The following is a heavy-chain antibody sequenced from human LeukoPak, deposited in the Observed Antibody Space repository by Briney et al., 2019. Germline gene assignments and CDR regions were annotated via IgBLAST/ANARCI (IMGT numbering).Heavy chain of an antibody. CDR2: INHSGST. V-gene: IGHV4-34*01. CDR1: GGSFSGYY. Sequence: SETLSLTCAVYGGSFSGYYWSWIRQPPGKGLEWIGEINHSGSTNYNPSLKSRVTISVDTSKNQFSLKLSSVTAADTAVYYCARRVRKIRGLHFDYWGQGTLVTVSS. D-gene: IGHD3-10*01. CDR3: ARRVRKIRGLHFDY. J-gene: IGHJ4*02.